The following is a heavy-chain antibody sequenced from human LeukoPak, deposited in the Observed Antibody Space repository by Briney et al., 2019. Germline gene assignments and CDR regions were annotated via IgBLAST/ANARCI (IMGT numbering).Heavy chain of an antibody. V-gene: IGHV3-21*01. D-gene: IGHD5-18*01. CDR2: IRSSSTYV. J-gene: IGHJ6*03. CDR1: GFTFSNYN. Sequence: GGSLRLSCAASGFTFSNYNINWVRQAPGKGLEWVSSIRSSSTYVYYADSVKGRYTISRDNSKNTLYLEMNSLRAEDTAVYYCAKDQKRGYSYGYLFYYYYMDVWGKGTTVTISS. CDR3: AKDQKRGYSYGYLFYYYYMDV.